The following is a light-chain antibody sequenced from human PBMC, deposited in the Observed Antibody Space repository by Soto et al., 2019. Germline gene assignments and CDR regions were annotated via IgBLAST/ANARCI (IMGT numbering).Light chain of an antibody. V-gene: IGLV2-14*01. CDR1: SSDVGAYDF. CDR2: DVT. J-gene: IGLJ2*01. Sequence: QSALTQPASVSGSPGQSITISCTGTSSDVGAYDFVSWYQHSPGKAPKLVTFDVTHRPPGISDRFSGSKSANTASLTISGLQAADEADYYCCSYERSGTLVFAGGTKLTVL. CDR3: CSYERSGTLV.